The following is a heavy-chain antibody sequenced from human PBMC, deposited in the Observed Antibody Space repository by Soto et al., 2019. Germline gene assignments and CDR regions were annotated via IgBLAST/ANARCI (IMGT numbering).Heavy chain of an antibody. Sequence: GASVKVSCKASGYTFTDHYIHWLRQAPGQSLEWMGWINPYSGGTHFARKFQDRATMARDTSVSTAYMELSSLKSDDTAVYYCARPKYGETYFDSWGQGTVVTVSS. CDR1: GYTFTDHY. CDR3: ARPKYGETYFDS. V-gene: IGHV1-2*02. D-gene: IGHD2-21*01. J-gene: IGHJ4*02. CDR2: INPYSGGT.